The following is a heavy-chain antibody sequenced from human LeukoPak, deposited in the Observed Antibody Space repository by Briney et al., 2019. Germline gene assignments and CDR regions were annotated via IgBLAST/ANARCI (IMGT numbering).Heavy chain of an antibody. D-gene: IGHD3-3*01. CDR1: GYTFISYG. J-gene: IGHJ5*02. Sequence: GASVKVSCKASGYTFISYGISWVRQAPGQGLEWMGWISAHNGNTNYAQKFQGRVTMTRDMSTSTDYMELSSLRSEDTAIYYCARGPHIRTYDRDNWFDPWGQGTLVTVSS. V-gene: IGHV1-18*01. CDR2: ISAHNGNT. CDR3: ARGPHIRTYDRDNWFDP.